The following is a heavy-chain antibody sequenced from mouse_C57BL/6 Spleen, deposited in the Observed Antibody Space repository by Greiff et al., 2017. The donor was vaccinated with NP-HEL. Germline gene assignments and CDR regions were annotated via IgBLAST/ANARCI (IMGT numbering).Heavy chain of an antibody. Sequence: QVQLQQSGSELRSPGSSVKLSCKDSDSEVFPNAYMSWVRQQPGHGFEWIGGILPSIGRTFHGEKFEDKAISDADTSHNTAYLELNSLTSEDSAIYYCARRKQFITTVVAPYYFDDWGTGTTVTVSS. CDR2: ILPSIGRT. V-gene: IGHV15-2*01. D-gene: IGHD1-1*01. CDR3: ARRKQFITTVVAPYYFDD. J-gene: IGHJ1*03. CDR1: DSEVFPNAY.